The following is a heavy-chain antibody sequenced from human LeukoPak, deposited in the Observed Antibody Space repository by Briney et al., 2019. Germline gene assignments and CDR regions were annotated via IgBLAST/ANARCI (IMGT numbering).Heavy chain of an antibody. J-gene: IGHJ6*03. V-gene: IGHV4-4*07. CDR2: IYTSGST. D-gene: IGHD3-22*01. Sequence: SETLSLTCAVYGGSFSGYYWSWIRQPAGKGLEWIGRIYTSGSTNYNPSLKSRVTISVDTSKNQFSLKLSSVTAADTAVYYCAREDYDSIYMDVWGKGTTVTISS. CDR3: AREDYDSIYMDV. CDR1: GGSFSGYY.